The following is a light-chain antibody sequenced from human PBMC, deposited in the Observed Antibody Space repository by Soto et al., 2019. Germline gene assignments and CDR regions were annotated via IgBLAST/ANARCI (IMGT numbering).Light chain of an antibody. CDR2: AAS. CDR1: QDIRNY. J-gene: IGKJ1*01. V-gene: IGKV1-27*01. Sequence: DIQMTQSPSSLSASVGTRVSITCRASQDIRNYLAWYQQKPGKVPKVLIYAASTLQPGVPSRFSGSGSGTDFTLTISSLQPEDFATYFCQQSYSTPPWTFGQGTKVDIK. CDR3: QQSYSTPPWT.